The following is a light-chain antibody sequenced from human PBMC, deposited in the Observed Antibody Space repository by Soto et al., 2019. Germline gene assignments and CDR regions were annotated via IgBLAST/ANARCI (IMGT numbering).Light chain of an antibody. J-gene: IGKJ1*01. CDR3: QEYGSSPTT. Sequence: EIVLTQSPGTLSLSPGERATLSCRASQSVSSSYLAWYQQKPGQAPRLLIYGASSRATGIPDRFSGSGSGTGFTFTSSRLEPEEFAVYYCQEYGSSPTTFVQGTKVEIK. CDR1: QSVSSSY. V-gene: IGKV3-20*01. CDR2: GAS.